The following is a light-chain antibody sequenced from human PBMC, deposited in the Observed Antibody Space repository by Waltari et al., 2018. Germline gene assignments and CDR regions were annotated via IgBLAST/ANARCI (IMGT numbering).Light chain of an antibody. V-gene: IGLV2-14*03. Sequence: QSALTQPASVSGSHGQSITFSCTGTNRYIDSYDYFSWYQQHPGKAPKLILYDVSGRPSGISNRFSGSKSDNTASLTISGLQDEDEADYYCSSYATSNTVVFGGGTKVTVL. CDR3: SSYATSNTVV. CDR1: NRYIDSYDY. CDR2: DVS. J-gene: IGLJ2*01.